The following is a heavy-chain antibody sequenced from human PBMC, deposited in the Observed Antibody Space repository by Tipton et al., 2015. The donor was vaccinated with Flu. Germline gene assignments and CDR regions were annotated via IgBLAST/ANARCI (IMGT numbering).Heavy chain of an antibody. J-gene: IGHJ4*02. CDR2: IYNSGSP. D-gene: IGHD3-9*01. CDR1: GDSLSNYY. Sequence: TLSLTCTVSGDSLSNYYWSWIRQPPGKGLEWIGYIYNSGSPTYNPSLKSRVTISVDTSKNQFSLSLSSVTAADTAAFYCARGSTGYYPVFDYWGQGTLVTVSS. CDR3: ARGSTGYYPVFDY. V-gene: IGHV4-59*01.